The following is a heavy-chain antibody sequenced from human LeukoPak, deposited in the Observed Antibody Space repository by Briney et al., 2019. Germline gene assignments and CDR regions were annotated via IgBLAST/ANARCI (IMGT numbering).Heavy chain of an antibody. V-gene: IGHV3-30*04. CDR1: GFTFSSYA. Sequence: PGRSLRLSCAASGFTFSSYAMHWVRQAPGKGLEWVAVISYDGSNKYYADSVKGRFTISRDNSKNTLYLQMNSLRAEDTAVYYCASLSTVVTQGDIWGQGTMVTVSS. J-gene: IGHJ3*02. CDR3: ASLSTVVTQGDI. D-gene: IGHD4-23*01. CDR2: ISYDGSNK.